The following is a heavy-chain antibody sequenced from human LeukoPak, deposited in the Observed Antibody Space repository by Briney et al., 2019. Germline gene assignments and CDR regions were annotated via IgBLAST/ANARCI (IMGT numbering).Heavy chain of an antibody. CDR3: ARAHIAMVGYDY. Sequence: GGSLRLSCAASGFTFSSYAMHWVLQAPGKGLEYVSAISSNGGSTYYANSVKGRFTISRDNSKNTLYLQMGSLRAEDMAVYYCARAHIAMVGYDYWGQGTLVTVSS. D-gene: IGHD5-18*01. V-gene: IGHV3-64*01. J-gene: IGHJ4*02. CDR2: ISSNGGST. CDR1: GFTFSSYA.